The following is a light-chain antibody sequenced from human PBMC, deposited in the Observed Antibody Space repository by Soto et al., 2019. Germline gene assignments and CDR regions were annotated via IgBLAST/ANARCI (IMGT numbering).Light chain of an antibody. J-gene: IGKJ1*01. CDR1: QSVSSK. V-gene: IGKV3-15*01. CDR2: GAS. CDR3: QQYNDWPQRT. Sequence: EIVMTQSPTTPSVFPGERATLSRRASQSVSSKLAWYQQKPGQAPRLLIYGASTRATGIPARFSGSGSGTEFTLTVSSLQSEDFAVYYCQQYNDWPQRTFGQGTKVDI.